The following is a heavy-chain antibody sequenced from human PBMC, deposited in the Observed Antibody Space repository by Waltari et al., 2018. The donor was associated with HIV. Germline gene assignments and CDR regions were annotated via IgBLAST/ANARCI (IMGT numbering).Heavy chain of an antibody. D-gene: IGHD1-26*01. Sequence: QITLKESGPTLVKPTQPLTLTCSFSGFSLTAVGVGVGWIRQPPGTALEYLALIYSGGDTPYNPSLKNRLTITKDTSKNQVVLTMTNMDPVDSGTFFCAHKGWASTHIDRWGQGTLVTVSS. CDR3: AHKGWASTHIDR. CDR2: IYSGGDT. CDR1: GFSLTAVGVG. J-gene: IGHJ5*02. V-gene: IGHV2-5*02.